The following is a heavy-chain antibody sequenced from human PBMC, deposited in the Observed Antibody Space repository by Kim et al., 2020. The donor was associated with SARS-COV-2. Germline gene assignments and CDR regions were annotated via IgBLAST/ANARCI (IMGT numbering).Heavy chain of an antibody. CDR3: TTYRGYSYGSYFDY. D-gene: IGHD5-18*01. V-gene: IGHV3-15*01. Sequence: ASPVKGRFTISREDSKNTLYLQMNSLKTEDTAVYYCTTYRGYSYGSYFDYWGQGTLVTVSS. J-gene: IGHJ4*02.